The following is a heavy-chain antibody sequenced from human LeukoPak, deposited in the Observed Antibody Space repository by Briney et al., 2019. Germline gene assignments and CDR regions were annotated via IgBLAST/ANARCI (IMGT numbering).Heavy chain of an antibody. Sequence: GASVKVSCKASGYTFTSYDINWVRQATGQGLEWTGWMNPNSGNTGYAQKFQGRVTMTRNTSISTAYMELSSLRSEDTAVYYCARGDEYSSSSVSYYGMDVWGQGTTVTVSS. CDR1: GYTFTSYD. CDR3: ARGDEYSSSSVSYYGMDV. V-gene: IGHV1-8*01. D-gene: IGHD6-6*01. J-gene: IGHJ6*02. CDR2: MNPNSGNT.